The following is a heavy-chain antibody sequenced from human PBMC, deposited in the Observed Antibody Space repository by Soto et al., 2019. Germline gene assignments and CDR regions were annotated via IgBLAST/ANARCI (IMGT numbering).Heavy chain of an antibody. D-gene: IGHD3-3*01. CDR3: ARDTYDDY. CDR1: GVTVSNNY. Sequence: EVQLVESGGGLVQPGGSLRLSCAASGVTVSNNYMSWVRQAPGKGLAWVSVIYSGGRTYYADSVKGRFIISRDSSKNTLYLQMNSLRAEYTAVYYCARDTYDDYRGQGTLVTVSS. CDR2: IYSGGRT. J-gene: IGHJ4*02. V-gene: IGHV3-66*01.